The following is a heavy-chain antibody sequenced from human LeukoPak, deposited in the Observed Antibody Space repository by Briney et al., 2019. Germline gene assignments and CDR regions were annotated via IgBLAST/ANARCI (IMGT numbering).Heavy chain of an antibody. Sequence: GASVKVSCKASGYTFTSYGISWVRQAPGQGLEWMAWINPYNGNTNYAQNLQGRVTVTTDTSTSTAYMELRSLRSDDTAVYYCARWEAGYYYDSSGYYRPWGQGTLVTVSS. CDR3: ARWEAGYYYDSSGYYRP. CDR1: GYTFTSYG. CDR2: INPYNGNT. D-gene: IGHD3-22*01. J-gene: IGHJ5*02. V-gene: IGHV1-18*01.